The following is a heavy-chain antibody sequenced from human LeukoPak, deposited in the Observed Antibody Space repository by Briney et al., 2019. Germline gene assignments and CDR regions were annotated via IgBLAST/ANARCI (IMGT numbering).Heavy chain of an antibody. V-gene: IGHV4-39*07. CDR2: VYYSGTT. J-gene: IGHJ4*02. Sequence: SETLSLTCTVSGDSISSNSYYWGWIRQPPGKGLEWIATVYYSGTTYYNPSLKSRVTVSVDTSKNQFSLKVNSVTAADTAVYYCARALKPPLMRTSGFDYWGQGTLVTVSS. CDR1: GDSISSNSYY. D-gene: IGHD3-16*01. CDR3: ARALKPPLMRTSGFDY.